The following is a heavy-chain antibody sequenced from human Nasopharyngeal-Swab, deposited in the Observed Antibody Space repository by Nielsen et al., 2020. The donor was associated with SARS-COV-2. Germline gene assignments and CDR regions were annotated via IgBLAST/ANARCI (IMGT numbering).Heavy chain of an antibody. Sequence: GGSLRLSCAASGFTFSSYAMSWVRQAPGKGLEWVSAISGSGGSTYYADSVKGRFTISRDNSKNTLYLQMNSLRAEDTAAYYCAKEVDSSGYYYPTGSFDYWGQGTLVTVSS. V-gene: IGHV3-23*01. D-gene: IGHD3-22*01. CDR3: AKEVDSSGYYYPTGSFDY. CDR1: GFTFSSYA. J-gene: IGHJ4*02. CDR2: ISGSGGST.